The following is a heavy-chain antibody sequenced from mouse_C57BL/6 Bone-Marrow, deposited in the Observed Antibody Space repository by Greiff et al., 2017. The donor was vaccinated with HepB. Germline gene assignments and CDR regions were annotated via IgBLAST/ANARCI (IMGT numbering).Heavy chain of an antibody. CDR1: GYTFTSYW. D-gene: IGHD1-1*01. Sequence: VQLQQPGAELVRPGSSVKLSCKASGYTFTSYWLHWVKQRPIQGLEWIGNIDPSDSETHYNQKFKDKATLTVDKSSSTAYMQLSSLTSEDSAVYYCARGSTAWFAYWGQGTLVTVSA. J-gene: IGHJ3*01. V-gene: IGHV1-52*01. CDR3: ARGSTAWFAY. CDR2: IDPSDSET.